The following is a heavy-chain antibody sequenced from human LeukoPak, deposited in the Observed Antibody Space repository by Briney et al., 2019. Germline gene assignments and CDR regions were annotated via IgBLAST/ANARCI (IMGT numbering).Heavy chain of an antibody. D-gene: IGHD2-8*01. CDR3: ARAQYNGGPDY. J-gene: IGHJ4*02. CDR1: GFTFSTYS. V-gene: IGHV3-48*01. CDR2: IDPSSTTI. Sequence: GGSLRLSCVVSGFTFSTYSINWVRQAPGKGLEWVSYIDPSSTTIFYADSVKGRFTISRDNAKNSLYLQMNRLRVEDMALYYCARAQYNGGPDYWGQGTLVTVSS.